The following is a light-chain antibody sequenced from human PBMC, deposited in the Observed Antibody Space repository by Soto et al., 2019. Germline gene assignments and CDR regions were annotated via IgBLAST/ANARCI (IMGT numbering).Light chain of an antibody. CDR3: CSYTGNYTLV. CDR1: SSDIGGYNY. Sequence: QSALTQPRSVSGSPGQSVTISCTATSSDIGGYNYVSWYQQHPGKAPKLMIYDVSKRPSGVPDRFSGPKSGNTASLTISGLQAEDEADFYCCSYTGNYTLVFGGGTKLTVL. J-gene: IGLJ2*01. V-gene: IGLV2-11*01. CDR2: DVS.